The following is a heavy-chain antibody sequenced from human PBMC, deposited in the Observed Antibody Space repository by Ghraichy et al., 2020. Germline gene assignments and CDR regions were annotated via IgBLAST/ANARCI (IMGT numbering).Heavy chain of an antibody. D-gene: IGHD4-17*01. J-gene: IGHJ4*02. V-gene: IGHV3-23*01. Sequence: GESLNISCSAAGFNFRSYAMNWVRRAPGKGLEWVAAVGNRGRAAYYADSVDGRFTIFSDNSRATVYLHMNMLRLEDTALYYCAKQVDDGDPYYFFDYWGPGTLVTVSS. CDR2: VGNRGRAA. CDR1: GFNFRSYA. CDR3: AKQVDDGDPYYFFDY.